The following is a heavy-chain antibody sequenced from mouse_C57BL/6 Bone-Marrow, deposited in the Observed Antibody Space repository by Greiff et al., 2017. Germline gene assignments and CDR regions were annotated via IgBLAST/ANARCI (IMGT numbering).Heavy chain of an antibody. D-gene: IGHD1-1*01. J-gene: IGHJ1*03. CDR1: GYTFTGYW. V-gene: IGHV1-9*01. Sequence: QVQLQQSGAELMKPGASVKLSCKATGYTFTGYWIEWVKQRPGHGLEWIGEILPGSCSTNYNEKFKGKATFTADPSSNTAYMQLSSLTTEDSAIYDCARSPLTVVATDWYFDVWGTGTTVTVSS. CDR3: ARSPLTVVATDWYFDV. CDR2: ILPGSCST.